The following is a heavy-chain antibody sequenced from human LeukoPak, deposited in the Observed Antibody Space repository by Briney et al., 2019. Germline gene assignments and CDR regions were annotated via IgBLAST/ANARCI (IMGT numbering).Heavy chain of an antibody. CDR3: ARDATPLLWFGELSPYFDY. Sequence: GGSLRLSCAASGFTFSSYAMHWVRQAPGKGLEYVSAISSNGGSTYYANSVKGRFTISRDNSKNTLYLQMGSLRAEDMAVYYCARDATPLLWFGELSPYFDYWGQGTLVTVSS. J-gene: IGHJ4*02. D-gene: IGHD3-10*01. CDR2: ISSNGGST. V-gene: IGHV3-64*01. CDR1: GFTFSSYA.